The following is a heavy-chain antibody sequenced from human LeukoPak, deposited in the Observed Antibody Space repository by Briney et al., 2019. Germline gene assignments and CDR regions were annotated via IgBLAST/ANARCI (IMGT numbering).Heavy chain of an antibody. V-gene: IGHV3-30*02. J-gene: IGHJ5*02. CDR1: GFTFSSYG. CDR2: IRYDGSNK. Sequence: SGGSLRLSCAASGFTFSSYGMHWVRQAPGKGLEWVAFIRYDGSNKYYADSVKGRFTISRDNSKNTLYLQMNSLRAEDTAVCYCAKKKFRSSTSYDFFNWFDPWGQGTLVTVSS. D-gene: IGHD2-2*01. CDR3: AKKKFRSSTSYDFFNWFDP.